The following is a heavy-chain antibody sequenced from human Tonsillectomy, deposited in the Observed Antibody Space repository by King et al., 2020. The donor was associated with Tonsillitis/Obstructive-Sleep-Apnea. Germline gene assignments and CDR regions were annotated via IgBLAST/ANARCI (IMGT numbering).Heavy chain of an antibody. Sequence: HITLKESGPTLVKPTQTLTLTCTFSGFSLSTSGVGVGWIRQPPGKALEWLALIYWDDDKRYSPSLKSRLTITKDTSKNQVVLTMTNMDPVDTATYYCAHLKTIYGWYYYYYYCMDVWGKGTTVTVS. CDR3: AHLKTIYGWYYYYYYCMDV. CDR2: IYWDDDK. V-gene: IGHV2-5*02. J-gene: IGHJ6*03. CDR1: GFSLSTSGVG. D-gene: IGHD3-10*01.